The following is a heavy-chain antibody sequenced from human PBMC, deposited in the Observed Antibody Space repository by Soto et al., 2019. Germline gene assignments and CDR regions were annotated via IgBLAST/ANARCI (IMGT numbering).Heavy chain of an antibody. CDR2: INHSGST. CDR1: GGSFSGYY. Sequence: SETLSLTCAVYGGSFSGYYWSWIRQPPGKGLEWIGEINHSGSTNYNPSLKSRVTISVDTSKNQFSLKLSSVTAADTAVYYCARNRRQQLVRGGGYHYGMDVWGQGTTVTVSS. CDR3: ARNRRQQLVRGGGYHYGMDV. D-gene: IGHD6-13*01. V-gene: IGHV4-34*01. J-gene: IGHJ6*02.